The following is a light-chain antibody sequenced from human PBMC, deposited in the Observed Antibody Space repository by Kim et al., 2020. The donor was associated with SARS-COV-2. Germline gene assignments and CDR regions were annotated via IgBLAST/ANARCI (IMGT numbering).Light chain of an antibody. CDR1: SSDVGAYGY. V-gene: IGLV2-11*03. CDR3: SSYAGTYTYV. J-gene: IGLJ1*01. CDR2: DVS. Sequence: GQSVTISCTGTSSDVGAYGYVSWYQQHPGKAPKLMIYDVSKWPSGVPDRFSGSKSGNTASLTISGLQAEDEADYYCSSYAGTYTYVFGTGTKVTVL.